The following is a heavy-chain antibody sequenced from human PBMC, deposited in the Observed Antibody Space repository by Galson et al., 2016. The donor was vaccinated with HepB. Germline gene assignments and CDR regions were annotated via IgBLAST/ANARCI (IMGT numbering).Heavy chain of an antibody. D-gene: IGHD6-13*01. Sequence: SLRLSCAASGFTFSTYAMSWVRQVPGKGLEWVSVISGNAATTYYADSVKGRFTISRDNSKKTVYLQMNSLRAEDTAVYYCAKRPPYNNNWFVGFDPWGQGTRVTVSS. J-gene: IGHJ5*02. CDR3: AKRPPYNNNWFVGFDP. CDR1: GFTFSTYA. V-gene: IGHV3-23*01. CDR2: ISGNAATT.